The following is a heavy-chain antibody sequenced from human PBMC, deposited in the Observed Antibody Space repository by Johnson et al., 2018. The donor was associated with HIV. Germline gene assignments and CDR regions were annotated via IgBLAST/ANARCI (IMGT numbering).Heavy chain of an antibody. Sequence: GGVVQPGRSLRPSCAASGFTSPNCARHWLRQAPGISYDGRNNYYADCVKGRFTVSRDNSKNTLYLEMKSLRVDDTAVYYCARAYVVDTAMVTIAVAGSAFDIWGQGTMVTVSS. CDR1: GFTSPNCA. J-gene: IGHJ3*02. D-gene: IGHD5-18*01. V-gene: IGHV3-30*07. CDR2: ISYDGRNN. CDR3: ARAYVVDTAMVTIAVAGSAFDI.